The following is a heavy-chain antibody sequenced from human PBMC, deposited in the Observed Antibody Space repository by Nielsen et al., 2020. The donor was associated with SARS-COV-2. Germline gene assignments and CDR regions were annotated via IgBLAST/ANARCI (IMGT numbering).Heavy chain of an antibody. CDR3: VRGLQVPNGLAHR. V-gene: IGHV3-74*01. CDR1: AFTFSTYW. D-gene: IGHD3-16*01. J-gene: IGHJ4*02. Sequence: GESLKISCAASAFTFSTYWMHWVRQAPGKGLVWVSRINSDGSSTSYADSVKGRFTISRDNAKNTLYLQMNSLRAEDMAVYYCVRGLQVPNGLAHRWGQGTLVTVSS. CDR2: INSDGSST.